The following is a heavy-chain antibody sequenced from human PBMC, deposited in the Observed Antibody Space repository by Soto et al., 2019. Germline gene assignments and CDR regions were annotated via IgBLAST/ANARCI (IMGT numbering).Heavy chain of an antibody. Sequence: GGSLRLSCAASGYTFSSLWMHWVRQVPGQGLVWVSRINTDGSDPNYADSVKGRLTISRDNAKNTVYLQMNSLRAEDTAVYYCVRGYSDYWGQGTLVTVSA. CDR1: GYTFSSLW. J-gene: IGHJ4*02. D-gene: IGHD5-12*01. V-gene: IGHV3-74*01. CDR2: INTDGSDP. CDR3: VRGYSDY.